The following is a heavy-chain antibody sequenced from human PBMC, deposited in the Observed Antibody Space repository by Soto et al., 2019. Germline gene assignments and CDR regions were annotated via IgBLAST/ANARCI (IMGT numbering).Heavy chain of an antibody. CDR3: ASYGCDYYHSSDPGRYYGREV. J-gene: IGHJ6*02. Sequence: PSETLSLTCTVSGGSIRSYYWGWIRQPPGKGLEWIGYIYYSGSTKYNPSLKSRVTISIDTSKNQFSLKLSSMTAADTAVYYCASYGCDYYHSSDPGRYYGREVWGQGTTVTVS. CDR2: IYYSGST. V-gene: IGHV4-59*01. D-gene: IGHD3-22*01. CDR1: GGSIRSYY.